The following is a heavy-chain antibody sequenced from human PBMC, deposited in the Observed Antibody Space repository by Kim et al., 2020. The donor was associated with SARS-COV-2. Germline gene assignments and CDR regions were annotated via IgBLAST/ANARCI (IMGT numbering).Heavy chain of an antibody. CDR3: ARDPGSATIFGVVIISPTRDGMDV. CDR1: GYTFTSYG. Sequence: ASVKVSCKASGYTFTSYGMNWVRQAPGQGLEWMGWINTNTGNPTYAQGFTGRFVFSLDTSVSTAYLEISSLKAEDTAVYYCARDPGSATIFGVVIISPTRDGMDVGGQGTTVTVSS. CDR2: INTNTGNP. V-gene: IGHV7-4-1*02. J-gene: IGHJ6*02. D-gene: IGHD3-3*01.